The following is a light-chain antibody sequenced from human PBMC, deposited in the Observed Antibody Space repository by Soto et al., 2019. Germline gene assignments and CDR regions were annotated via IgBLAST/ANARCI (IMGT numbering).Light chain of an antibody. CDR2: GAS. Sequence: EIVMTQSPATLSVSPGERATLSCRASKSVSSNLAWYQHKPGQAPRLLIYGASTRATGIPARFSGSGSATEFTLTTSRLQSEDFAFYYCQQYNNWPWTFGQGTKVEIK. J-gene: IGKJ1*01. CDR3: QQYNNWPWT. V-gene: IGKV3-15*01. CDR1: KSVSSN.